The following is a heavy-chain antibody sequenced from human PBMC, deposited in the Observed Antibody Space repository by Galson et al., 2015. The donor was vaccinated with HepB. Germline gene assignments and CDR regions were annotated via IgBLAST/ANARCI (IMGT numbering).Heavy chain of an antibody. J-gene: IGHJ4*02. CDR2: INHSGST. V-gene: IGHV4-34*01. CDR3: ARIPFSGYAIDY. D-gene: IGHD5-12*01. Sequence: ETLSLTCAVYGGSFSGYYWSWIRQPPGKGLEWIGEINHSGSTNYNPSLKSRVTISVDTSKNQFSLKLSSVTAADTAVYYCARIPFSGYAIDYWGQGTLVTVSS. CDR1: GGSFSGYY.